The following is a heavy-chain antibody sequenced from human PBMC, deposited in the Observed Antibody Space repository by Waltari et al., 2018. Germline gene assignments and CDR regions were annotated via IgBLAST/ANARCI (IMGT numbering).Heavy chain of an antibody. J-gene: IGHJ4*02. Sequence: QLQLQESGPGLVKPSETLCLTCTVSGGSISSSSYYWGWIRQPPGKGLEWIGSIYYSGSTYYNPSLKSRVTISVDTSKNQFSLKLSSVTAADTAVYYCARENVAAAGDYWGQGTLVTVSS. V-gene: IGHV4-39*07. CDR3: ARENVAAAGDY. CDR1: GGSISSSSYY. D-gene: IGHD6-13*01. CDR2: IYYSGST.